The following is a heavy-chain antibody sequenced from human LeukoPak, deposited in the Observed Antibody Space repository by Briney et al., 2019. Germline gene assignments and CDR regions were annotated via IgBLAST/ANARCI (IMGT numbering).Heavy chain of an antibody. D-gene: IGHD2-2*01. CDR3: ARELIVVVPAAQPLSYYGMDV. Sequence: GGSLRLSCAASGFTFSSYSMNWVRQAPGKGLEWVSSISSSSSYIYYADSVKGRFTISRDNAKNSLYLQMNSLRAEDTAVYYCARELIVVVPAAQPLSYYGMDVWGQGTTVTVSS. CDR1: GFTFSSYS. CDR2: ISSSSSYI. J-gene: IGHJ6*02. V-gene: IGHV3-21*01.